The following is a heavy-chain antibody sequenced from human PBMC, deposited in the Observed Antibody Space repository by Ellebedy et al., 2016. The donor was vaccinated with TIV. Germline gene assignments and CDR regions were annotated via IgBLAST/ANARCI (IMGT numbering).Heavy chain of an antibody. D-gene: IGHD2-2*01. J-gene: IGHJ5*01. CDR2: FKATDGST. CDR3: ARDYPAVFTGFAF. V-gene: IGHV1-46*01. CDR1: GNTFSSYC. Sequence: ASVKVSCKESGNTFSSYCVHWVRQAPGQGLQWMGVFKATDGSTIYTQELQGRVSITRDTSTNTLYMELSSLRSDDTAVYYCARDYPAVFTGFAFWGQGTLVIVSS.